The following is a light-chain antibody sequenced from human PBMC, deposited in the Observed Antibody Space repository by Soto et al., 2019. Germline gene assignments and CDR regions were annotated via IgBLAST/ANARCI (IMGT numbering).Light chain of an antibody. J-gene: IGKJ4*01. CDR2: GAS. V-gene: IGKV3-15*01. Sequence: EIVLTQSPATMSVSPGERATLSCRASQSVRSNLAWYQQKPGQGPRLLIFGASTRLTDIPARFSGTGYGTEFTLTIRSLQAEEFAVYYCQQYIHWPPLTFGGGTKVDIK. CDR1: QSVRSN. CDR3: QQYIHWPPLT.